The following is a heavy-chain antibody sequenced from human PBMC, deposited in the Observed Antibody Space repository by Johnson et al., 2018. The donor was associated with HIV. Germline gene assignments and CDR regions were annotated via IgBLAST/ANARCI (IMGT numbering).Heavy chain of an antibody. V-gene: IGHV3-48*04. CDR1: GFTFDDYG. CDR3: ARDASLRFLEWFDAFDI. D-gene: IGHD3-3*01. CDR2: ISSSGSTI. J-gene: IGHJ3*02. Sequence: VQLVESGGGVVRPGGSLRLSCTASGFTFDDYGMSWVRQAPGKGLEWVSYISSSGSTIYYADSVKGRFTISRDNAKNSLYLQMNSLRAEDTAVYYCARDASLRFLEWFDAFDIWGQGTMVTVSS.